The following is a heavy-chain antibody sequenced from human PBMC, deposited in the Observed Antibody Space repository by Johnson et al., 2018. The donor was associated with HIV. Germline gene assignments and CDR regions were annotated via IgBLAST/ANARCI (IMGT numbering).Heavy chain of an antibody. CDR3: AKASPTFDI. CDR1: GFTFSDYY. CDR2: VTGTGGDT. V-gene: IGHV3-11*05. J-gene: IGHJ3*02. Sequence: QVQLVESGGGLVKPGGSLRLSCAASGFTFSDYYMSWIRQAPGKGLEWVSGVTGTGGDTYYAESVKGRFTITRDNSKNTLYLQINSLRAEDTALSYCAKASPTFDIWGQGTMVTVSS.